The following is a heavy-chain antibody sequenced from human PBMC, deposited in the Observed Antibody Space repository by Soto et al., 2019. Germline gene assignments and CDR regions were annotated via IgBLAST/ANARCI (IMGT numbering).Heavy chain of an antibody. J-gene: IGHJ6*02. CDR3: AKDTGYSSSWRDYYYYGMDV. Sequence: EVQLVESGGGLVQPGRSLRLSCAASGFTFDDYAMHWVRQAPGKGLEWVSGISWNSGSIGYADSVKGRFTISRDNAKNSLYLQMNSLRAEDTALYYCAKDTGYSSSWRDYYYYGMDVWGRGTTVTVSS. CDR1: GFTFDDYA. CDR2: ISWNSGSI. V-gene: IGHV3-9*01. D-gene: IGHD6-13*01.